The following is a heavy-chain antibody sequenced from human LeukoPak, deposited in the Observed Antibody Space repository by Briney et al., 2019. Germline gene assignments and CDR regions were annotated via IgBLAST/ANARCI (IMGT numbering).Heavy chain of an antibody. J-gene: IGHJ4*02. CDR2: VYYSGST. CDR1: GDSFRSSTYY. D-gene: IGHD3-22*01. CDR3: ARHPRVYYYDSTNVDY. V-gene: IGHV4-39*01. Sequence: SETLSLTCTVSGDSFRSSTYYWGWIRQPPGKGLEWIGGVYYSGSTYYNTSLRSRVSISVDKSKNQFSLRLSSVTAADTAMYYCARHPRVYYYDSTNVDYWGQGTLVTVSS.